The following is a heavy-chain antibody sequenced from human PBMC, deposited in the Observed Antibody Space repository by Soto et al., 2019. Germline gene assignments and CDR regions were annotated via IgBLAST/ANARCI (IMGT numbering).Heavy chain of an antibody. CDR1: GYSISSGYY. V-gene: IGHV4-38-2*01. CDR2: IYHGGST. J-gene: IGHJ5*02. D-gene: IGHD3-22*01. CDR3: ARVGPWVPYYYDSSPYTFENWFDP. Sequence: PSETLSLTCAVSGYSISSGYYWGWLRQPPGKGLEWIGIIYHGGSTYYNPSLNSRVTLSIDMTNYHVSLILNSVTAADTAVYYCARVGPWVPYYYDSSPYTFENWFDPWGQGTLVTVSS.